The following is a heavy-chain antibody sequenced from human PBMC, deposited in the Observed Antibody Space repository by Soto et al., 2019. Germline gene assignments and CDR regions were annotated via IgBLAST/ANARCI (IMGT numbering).Heavy chain of an antibody. CDR2: IYHSGNT. V-gene: IGHV4-38-2*02. Sequence: KPSETVSLTCAVSGYSIRDGYFWAWIRQPPGEGLEWIGTIYHSGNTFYNPSLRGRVTLSLDTSNNHYSLSLRSLTAADTAVYYCARDAGTYRYYFDYWGQGTLVTVSS. CDR1: GYSIRDGYF. J-gene: IGHJ4*02. CDR3: ARDAGTYRYYFDY.